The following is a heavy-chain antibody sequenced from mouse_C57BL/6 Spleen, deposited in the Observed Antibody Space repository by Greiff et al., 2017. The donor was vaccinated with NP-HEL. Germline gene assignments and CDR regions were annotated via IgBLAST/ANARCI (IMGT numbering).Heavy chain of an antibody. CDR3: ARSGAYAMDY. CDR2: IYPGSGNT. J-gene: IGHJ4*01. CDR1: GYTFTSYG. V-gene: IGHV1-81*01. D-gene: IGHD4-1*01. Sequence: QVQLQQSGAELARPGASVKLSCKASGYTFTSYGISWVKQRPGQGLEWIGEIYPGSGNTYYNEKFKGKATLTADKSSSTAYMELRSPTSEDSACYFCARSGAYAMDYWGQGTSVTVSS.